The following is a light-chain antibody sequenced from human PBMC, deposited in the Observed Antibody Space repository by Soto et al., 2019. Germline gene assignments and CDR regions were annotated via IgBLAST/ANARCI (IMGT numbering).Light chain of an antibody. CDR2: EVS. J-gene: IGLJ1*01. CDR3: SSYTSSSTPYV. V-gene: IGLV2-14*01. CDR1: SSDVGGYNS. Sequence: QSALTQPASVSGSPGQSISISCTGTSSDVGGYNSVSWYQQHPGKAPKLMIYEVSTRPSGVSNRFSGSKSGNTASLTISGLQAEDEADYYCSSYTSSSTPYVFGIGTQLTVL.